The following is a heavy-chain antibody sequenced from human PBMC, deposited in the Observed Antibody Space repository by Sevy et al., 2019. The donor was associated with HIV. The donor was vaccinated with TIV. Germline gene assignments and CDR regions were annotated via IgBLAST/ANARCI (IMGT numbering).Heavy chain of an antibody. CDR3: TGDASGGPAWELQLLVDY. Sequence: GGSLRLSCTASGFTFGDYAMSWFXXAPGKGLEWVGFIRSKAYGGTTEYAASVKGRFTISRDDSKSIAYLQMNSLKTEDTAVYYCTGDASGGPAWELQLLVDYWGQGTLVTVSS. V-gene: IGHV3-49*03. CDR1: GFTFGDYA. D-gene: IGHD1-26*01. CDR2: IRSKAYGGTT. J-gene: IGHJ4*02.